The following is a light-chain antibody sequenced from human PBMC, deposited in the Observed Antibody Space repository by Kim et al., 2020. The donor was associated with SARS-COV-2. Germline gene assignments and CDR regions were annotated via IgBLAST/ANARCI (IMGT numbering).Light chain of an antibody. CDR2: LGF. Sequence: ASISCRASQSLMRANGQTYLDWYLQKPGQSPQVVIYLGFHRASGVPERFSGSGSDTDFTLEISRVEADDVGVYYCMQAVQLPITFGQGTRLEIK. CDR1: QSLMRANGQTY. J-gene: IGKJ5*01. CDR3: MQAVQLPIT. V-gene: IGKV2-28*01.